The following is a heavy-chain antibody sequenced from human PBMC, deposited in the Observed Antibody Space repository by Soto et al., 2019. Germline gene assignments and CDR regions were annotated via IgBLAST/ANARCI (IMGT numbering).Heavy chain of an antibody. D-gene: IGHD6-13*01. Sequence: EVQLVESGGGLVQPGGSLRLSCAASGFTFSSYEMNWVRQAPGKGLEWVSYISSSGSTIYYADSVKGRFTISRDNAKNSLYLQMNSLRAEYTAVYYCERGYDYYYVMDVWGQGTTVTVSS. V-gene: IGHV3-48*03. J-gene: IGHJ6*02. CDR2: ISSSGSTI. CDR3: ERGYDYYYVMDV. CDR1: GFTFSSYE.